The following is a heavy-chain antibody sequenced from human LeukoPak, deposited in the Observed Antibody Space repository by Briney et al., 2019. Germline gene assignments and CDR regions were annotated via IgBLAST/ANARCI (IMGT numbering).Heavy chain of an antibody. CDR2: ISSSGSTI. CDR3: ARLDRYYYYYGMDV. Sequence: GGSLRLSCVASGFTFSSYEMNWVRQAPGKGLEWVSYISSSGSTIYYADSVKGRFTISRDNAKNSLYLQMNSLRAEDTAVYYCARLDRYYYYYGMDVWGQGTTVTVSS. CDR1: GFTFSSYE. D-gene: IGHD2-2*03. J-gene: IGHJ6*02. V-gene: IGHV3-48*03.